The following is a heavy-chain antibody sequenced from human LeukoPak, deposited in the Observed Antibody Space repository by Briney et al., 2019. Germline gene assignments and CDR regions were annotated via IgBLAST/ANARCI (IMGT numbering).Heavy chain of an antibody. V-gene: IGHV4-34*01. CDR3: ARGQRFGSCDITDAFDI. Sequence: SETLSLTCAVYGGSFSGYYWSWIRQPPGKGLEWIGEINHSGSTNYNTSLKSRVTISVDTSKKQFSLKLSSVTAADTAVYYCARGQRFGSCDITDAFDIWGQGTMVTVSS. CDR2: INHSGST. D-gene: IGHD1-14*01. J-gene: IGHJ3*02. CDR1: GGSFSGYY.